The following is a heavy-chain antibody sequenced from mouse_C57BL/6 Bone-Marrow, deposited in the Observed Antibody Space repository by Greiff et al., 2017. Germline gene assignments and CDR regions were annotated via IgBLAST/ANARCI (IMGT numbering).Heavy chain of an antibody. Sequence: EVKVVESGGGLVQPGGSMKLSCAASGFTFSDAWMDWVRQSPEKGLEWVANIRNKANNHATYYAESVKGRFTISRDDSKMSVDLQMNSLRAEDIDIYYCTRRPPSYYSNYVDYWGQGTTLTVSS. CDR3: TRRPPSYYSNYVDY. V-gene: IGHV6-6*01. D-gene: IGHD2-5*01. J-gene: IGHJ2*01. CDR2: IRNKANNHAT. CDR1: GFTFSDAW.